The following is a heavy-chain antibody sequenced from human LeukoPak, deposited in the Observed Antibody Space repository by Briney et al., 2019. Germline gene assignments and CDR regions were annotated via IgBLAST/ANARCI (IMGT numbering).Heavy chain of an antibody. CDR2: ISAYNGNT. D-gene: IGHD6-13*01. J-gene: IGHJ5*02. CDR1: GYTFTSYG. Sequence: ASVKVSCKASGYTFTSYGISWVRQAPGQGLEVMGWISAYNGNTNYAQKLQGRVTMTTDTSTSTAYMELRSLRSDDTAVYYCAINTQPGIAAAGTGTNWFDPWGQGTLVTVSS. CDR3: AINTQPGIAAAGTGTNWFDP. V-gene: IGHV1-18*01.